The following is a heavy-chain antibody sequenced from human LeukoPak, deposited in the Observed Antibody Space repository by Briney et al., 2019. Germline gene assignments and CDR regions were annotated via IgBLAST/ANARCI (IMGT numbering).Heavy chain of an antibody. Sequence: GGSLRLSCAASGFTFSSYGMHWVRQAPGKGLEWVALIWYDGSNKYYTDSVKGRLTISRDNSKNTLYLQMNSLRAEDTAIYYCAREGPRGNPQFDYWGQGTLVTVSS. V-gene: IGHV3-33*01. CDR1: GFTFSSYG. CDR3: AREGPRGNPQFDY. J-gene: IGHJ4*02. CDR2: IWYDGSNK. D-gene: IGHD2/OR15-2a*01.